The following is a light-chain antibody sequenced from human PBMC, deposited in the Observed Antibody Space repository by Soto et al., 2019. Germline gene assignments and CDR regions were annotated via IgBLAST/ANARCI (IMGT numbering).Light chain of an antibody. V-gene: IGKV1-5*01. J-gene: IGKJ1*01. Sequence: DIQMTQSPSTLSASVGDRVTITCRASQSMSSWLAWYQQKPGKAPKLLIYDASSLESGVPSRFSGSGSGTEFTLTISSLPPDDFATYYCQQYKSWWTFGQGTKVDIK. CDR3: QQYKSWWT. CDR1: QSMSSW. CDR2: DAS.